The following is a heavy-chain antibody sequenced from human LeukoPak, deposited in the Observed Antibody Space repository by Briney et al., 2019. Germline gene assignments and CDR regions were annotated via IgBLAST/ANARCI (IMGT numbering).Heavy chain of an antibody. J-gene: IGHJ4*02. CDR2: ISSSSSYI. V-gene: IGHV3-21*01. Sequence: GGSLRLSCAASGFTFSSYSMNWVRQAPGKGLEWVSSISSSSSYIYYADSVKGRFTISRDNAKNSLYLQMNSLRAEDTAVYYCASSPGRSYYFDYWGQGTLVTVSS. CDR3: ASSPGRSYYFDY. D-gene: IGHD1-26*01. CDR1: GFTFSSYS.